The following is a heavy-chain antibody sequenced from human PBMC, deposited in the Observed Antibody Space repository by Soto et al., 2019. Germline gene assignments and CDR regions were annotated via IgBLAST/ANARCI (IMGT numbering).Heavy chain of an antibody. V-gene: IGHV1-18*01. D-gene: IGHD6-19*01. J-gene: IGHJ4*02. CDR3: ARAMGVRIAVPGNLHC. CDR2: ISAYNGNT. Sequence: SVKVSCKASGYTFTSYGISWVRQAPGQGLEWMGWISAYNGNTNYAQKPQGRVTITTDTSTSTAYMELRSLRADDTAANYCARAMGVRIAVPGNLHCWSQRSRVTVSS. CDR1: GYTFTSYG.